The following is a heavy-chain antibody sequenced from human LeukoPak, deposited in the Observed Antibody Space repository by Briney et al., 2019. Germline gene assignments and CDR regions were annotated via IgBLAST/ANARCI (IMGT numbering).Heavy chain of an antibody. D-gene: IGHD3-3*01. J-gene: IGHJ4*02. CDR3: ARGPRFFLDC. Sequence: GGSLRLSCAASGFTFSSYAMHWVRQAPGKGLEWVAVISYDGSNKYYADSVKGRFTISRDNSKNTLYLQMNSLRAEDTAVYYCARGPRFFLDCWGQGTLVTVSS. CDR2: ISYDGSNK. CDR1: GFTFSSYA. V-gene: IGHV3-30-3*01.